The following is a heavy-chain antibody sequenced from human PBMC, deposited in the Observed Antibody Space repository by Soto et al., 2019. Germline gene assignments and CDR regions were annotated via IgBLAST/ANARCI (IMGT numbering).Heavy chain of an antibody. Sequence: QVQLVQSGAEVKKPGASVKVSCKASGYTFTGYYMHWVRQAPGQGLEWMGWINPNSGGTNYAQKSGGRVTMKREASISTAYMELSRLRSDDTAVYYCARGIRRGIAAAGDYWGQGTLVTVSS. V-gene: IGHV1-2*02. CDR2: INPNSGGT. J-gene: IGHJ4*02. D-gene: IGHD6-13*01. CDR1: GYTFTGYY. CDR3: ARGIRRGIAAAGDY.